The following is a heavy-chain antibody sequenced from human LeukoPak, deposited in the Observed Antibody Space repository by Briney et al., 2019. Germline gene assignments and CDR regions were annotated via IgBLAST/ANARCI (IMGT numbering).Heavy chain of an antibody. V-gene: IGHV1-8*01. CDR3: ARASQWLVATGADAFDI. Sequence: ASVKVSCKASGYTFTSYDINWVRQATGQGLEWMGWMNPNSGNTGYAQKFQGRVTMTRNTSISTAYMELSSLRSDDTAVYYCARASQWLVATGADAFDIWGQGTMVTVSS. D-gene: IGHD6-19*01. J-gene: IGHJ3*02. CDR1: GYTFTSYD. CDR2: MNPNSGNT.